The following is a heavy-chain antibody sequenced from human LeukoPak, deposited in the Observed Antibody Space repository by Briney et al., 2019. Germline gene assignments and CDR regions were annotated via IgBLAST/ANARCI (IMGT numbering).Heavy chain of an antibody. CDR2: ISSTSNYI. CDR3: ARGLCGGDCYSD. D-gene: IGHD2-21*02. J-gene: IGHJ4*02. CDR1: GFTFTSYL. Sequence: PGGSLRLSCSASGFTFTSYLMNWVRQAPGKGLEWVSSISSTSNYIYYADSVKGRFTISRDNAKNSLYLQMNSLRAEDTAVYYCARGLCGGDCYSDWGQGTLVTVSS. V-gene: IGHV3-21*01.